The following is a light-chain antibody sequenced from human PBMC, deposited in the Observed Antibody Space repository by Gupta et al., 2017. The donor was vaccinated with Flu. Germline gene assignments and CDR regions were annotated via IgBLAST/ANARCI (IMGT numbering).Light chain of an antibody. CDR2: VAS. J-gene: IGKJ2*02. Sequence: PSFLSASVGDGVSITCRASQGISHYLAWYQQKPGKDPKLLIYVASSLQSGVSSRFSGSGSGTEFTLTISNLQPEDFATYYCQQRDRCPGTFGQGTKLEIK. CDR3: QQRDRCPGT. CDR1: QGISHY. V-gene: IGKV1-9*01.